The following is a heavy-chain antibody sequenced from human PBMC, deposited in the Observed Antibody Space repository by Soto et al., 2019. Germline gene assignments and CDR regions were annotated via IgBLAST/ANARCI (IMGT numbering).Heavy chain of an antibody. J-gene: IGHJ4*02. D-gene: IGHD2-15*01. V-gene: IGHV3-48*02. Sequence: PGGSLRLCCAASGFTFSSYSMNWVRQAPGKGLEWVSYISSSSSTIYYADSVKGRFTISRDNAKNSLYLQMNSLRDEDTAVYYCARLTTYCSGGSCGGAYWGQGTLVTVSS. CDR1: GFTFSSYS. CDR3: ARLTTYCSGGSCGGAY. CDR2: ISSSSSTI.